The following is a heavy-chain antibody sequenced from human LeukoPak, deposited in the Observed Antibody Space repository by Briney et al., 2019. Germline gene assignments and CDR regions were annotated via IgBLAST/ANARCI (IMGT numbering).Heavy chain of an antibody. J-gene: IGHJ4*02. CDR3: ATDIVLVPTANTGFDY. Sequence: GGSLRLSCEASGFTFSSYAMSWVRQAPGKGLEWVSAISGSGGSTYYADSVKGRFTISRDNSKNTLYLQMNSLRAEDTAVYYCATDIVLVPTANTGFDYWGQGTLVTVSS. CDR1: GFTFSSYA. CDR2: ISGSGGST. V-gene: IGHV3-23*01. D-gene: IGHD2-2*01.